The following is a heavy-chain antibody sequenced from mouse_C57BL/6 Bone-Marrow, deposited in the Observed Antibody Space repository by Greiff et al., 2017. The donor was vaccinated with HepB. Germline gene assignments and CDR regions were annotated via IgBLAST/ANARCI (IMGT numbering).Heavy chain of an antibody. J-gene: IGHJ4*01. D-gene: IGHD1-1*01. CDR1: GFNIKDDY. CDR2: IDPENGDT. Sequence: EVQLQQSGAELVRPGASVKLSCTASGFNIKDDYMHWVKQRPEQGLEWIGWIDPENGDTEYASKFQGKATITADTSSNTAYLQLSSLTSEDTAVYYCARSHYYGSSYNAMDYWGQGTSVTVSS. CDR3: ARSHYYGSSYNAMDY. V-gene: IGHV14-4*01.